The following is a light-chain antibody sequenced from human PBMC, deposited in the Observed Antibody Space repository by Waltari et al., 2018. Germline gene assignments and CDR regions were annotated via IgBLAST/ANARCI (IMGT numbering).Light chain of an antibody. CDR1: SSDVGGNNY. CDR2: DVS. Sequence: QSALTQPRSVSGAPGQSVTISCTGTSSDVGGNNYVAWHQQHPGKAPKLMIYDVSTRPSGVPDRFSGSKSGNTASLTISGLQAEDEADYYCCSYAGSYTWVFGGGTKLTVL. V-gene: IGLV2-11*01. CDR3: CSYAGSYTWV. J-gene: IGLJ3*02.